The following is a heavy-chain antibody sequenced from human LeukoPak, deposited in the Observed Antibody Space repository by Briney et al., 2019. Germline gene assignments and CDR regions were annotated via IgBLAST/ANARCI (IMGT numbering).Heavy chain of an antibody. CDR3: ARVRFATPYYYMDV. D-gene: IGHD3-3*01. J-gene: IGHJ6*03. V-gene: IGHV1-69*02. Sequence: SVKVSCRASGGTFSSYTISWVRQAPGQGREWMGRIIPILGIANYAQKFQGRVTITADKSTSTAYMELSSLRSEDTAVYDCARVRFATPYYYMDVWGKGTTVTVSS. CDR2: IIPILGIA. CDR1: GGTFSSYT.